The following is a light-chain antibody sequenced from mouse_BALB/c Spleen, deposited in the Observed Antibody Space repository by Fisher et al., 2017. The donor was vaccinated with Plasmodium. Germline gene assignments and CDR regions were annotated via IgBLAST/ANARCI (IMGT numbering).Light chain of an antibody. CDR2: TVS. Sequence: DIVLTQSTLSLPVSLGDRASISCTSSQTIVQSNGNTYLEWYLQKPGQSPEVLIYTVSNRFSGVPDRFSGSGSGTDCTLKISRVEAEDVGVYYCFQGSHVPPTFGGGTKLEIK. J-gene: IGKJ1*01. V-gene: IGKV1-117*01. CDR1: QTIVQSNGNTY. CDR3: FQGSHVPPT.